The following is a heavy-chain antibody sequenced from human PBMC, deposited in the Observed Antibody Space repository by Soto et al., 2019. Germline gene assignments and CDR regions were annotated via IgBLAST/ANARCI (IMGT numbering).Heavy chain of an antibody. CDR2: IYYSGST. Sequence: QVQLQESGPGLVKPSETLSLTCTVSGGSISSYYWSWIRQPPGKGLEWIGYIYYSGSTNYNPSLKSRVTISVDTSKNQFSLKLSSVTAADTAVYYCARVPRSSSGWEPPHRKLGPYYYGMDVWGQGTTVTVSS. CDR3: ARVPRSSSGWEPPHRKLGPYYYGMDV. J-gene: IGHJ6*02. CDR1: GGSISSYY. D-gene: IGHD6-19*01. V-gene: IGHV4-59*01.